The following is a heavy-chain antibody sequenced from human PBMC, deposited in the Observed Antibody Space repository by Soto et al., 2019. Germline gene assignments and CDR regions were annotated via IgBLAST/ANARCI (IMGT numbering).Heavy chain of an antibody. V-gene: IGHV3-7*05. Sequence: GGSLRLSCAASGFTFSSYWMSWVRQAPGKGLEWVANIKQDGSEKYYVDSVKGRFTISRDNAKNSLYLQMNSLRAEDTAVYYCARDFGGVITSWFDPWGQGTLVTVSS. J-gene: IGHJ5*02. CDR3: ARDFGGVITSWFDP. CDR2: IKQDGSEK. CDR1: GFTFSSYW. D-gene: IGHD3-16*01.